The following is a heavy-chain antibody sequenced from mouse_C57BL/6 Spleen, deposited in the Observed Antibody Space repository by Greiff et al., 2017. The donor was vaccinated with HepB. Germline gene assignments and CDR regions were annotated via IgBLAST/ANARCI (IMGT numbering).Heavy chain of an antibody. D-gene: IGHD3-2*02. CDR2: ISYDGSN. V-gene: IGHV3-6*01. Sequence: ESGPGLVKPSQSLSLTCSVTGYSITSGYYWNWIRQFPGNKLEWMGYISYDGSNNYNPSLKNRISITRDPSKNQFFLKLNSVTTEDTATYYCARVDSSCYVAWFAYWGQGTLVTVSA. J-gene: IGHJ3*01. CDR3: ARVDSSCYVAWFAY. CDR1: GYSITSGYY.